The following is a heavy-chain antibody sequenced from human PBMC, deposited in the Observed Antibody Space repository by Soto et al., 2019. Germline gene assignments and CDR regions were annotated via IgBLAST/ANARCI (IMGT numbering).Heavy chain of an antibody. CDR3: GRGRSGQIVVFY. J-gene: IGHJ4*02. CDR2: VGPESGAT. V-gene: IGHV1-2*02. D-gene: IGHD1-26*01. CDR1: GYTFTGHY. Sequence: ASVKVSCKASGYTFTGHYIHWVRQAPEQGPEWMGEVGPESGATRYAQKFQGRVTMTMDTSISTVYMELNNLRPDDTAVYYCGRGRSGQIVVFYWGQGTPVTVSS.